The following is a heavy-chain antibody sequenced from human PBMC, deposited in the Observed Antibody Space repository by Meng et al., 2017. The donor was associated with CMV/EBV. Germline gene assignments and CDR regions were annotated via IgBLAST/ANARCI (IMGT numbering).Heavy chain of an antibody. CDR1: GFRFNYYY. V-gene: IGHV3-7*01. CDR3: AREVIRGDAIDV. CDR2: IEQDGNEK. Sequence: GGSLRLSCAASGFRFNYYYMTWVRQAPGKGLEWVANIEQDGNEKNYVDSVKGRFTISRDNAKNSLYLQRNSLRAEDTAVYYCAREVIRGDAIDVWGQGATVTVSS. J-gene: IGHJ6*02. D-gene: IGHD2-21*01.